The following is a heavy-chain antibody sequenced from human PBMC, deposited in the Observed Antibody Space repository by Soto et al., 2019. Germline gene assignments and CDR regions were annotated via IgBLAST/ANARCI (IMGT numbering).Heavy chain of an antibody. CDR2: ISSGGSVI. Sequence: QVQLVESGGGLVKPGGSLRLSCVASGFTFSDYYMSWFRQAPGKGQEWVSYISSGGSVIYSADSMKGRFTISRDNAKNSLYLQVNSLRAEDTAVYYCAREPRDDYMISGGFDYWGQGTLVTVSS. D-gene: IGHD4-4*01. J-gene: IGHJ4*02. CDR1: GFTFSDYY. CDR3: AREPRDDYMISGGFDY. V-gene: IGHV3-11*01.